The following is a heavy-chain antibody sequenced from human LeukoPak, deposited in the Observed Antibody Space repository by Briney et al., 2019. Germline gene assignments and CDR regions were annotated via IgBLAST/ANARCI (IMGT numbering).Heavy chain of an antibody. D-gene: IGHD3-3*01. Sequence: SETLSLTCTVSGGSISSYYWSWIRQPPGKGLEWIGYIYYSGSTNYNPSLKSRVTISVDTSKNQFSLKLSSVTAADTAVYYCARGQMGDYDFWSGYHDYWGQGTLVTVSS. CDR2: IYYSGST. CDR3: ARGQMGDYDFWSGYHDY. CDR1: GGSISSYY. V-gene: IGHV4-59*12. J-gene: IGHJ4*02.